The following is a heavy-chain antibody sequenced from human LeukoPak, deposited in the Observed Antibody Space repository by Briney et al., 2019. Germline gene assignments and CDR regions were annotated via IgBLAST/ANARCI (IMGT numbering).Heavy chain of an antibody. Sequence: GGSLRISCAASGFTFSRYWMHWVRQAPGKGLEWVSRIKGDGSYTNYTDSVKGRFTISRDNAKNTLNLQMNSLRAEDTAVYYCVRDGDGYNFDYWGQGTLVTVSS. CDR1: GFTFSRYW. CDR2: IKGDGSYT. D-gene: IGHD5-24*01. J-gene: IGHJ4*02. CDR3: VRDGDGYNFDY. V-gene: IGHV3-74*01.